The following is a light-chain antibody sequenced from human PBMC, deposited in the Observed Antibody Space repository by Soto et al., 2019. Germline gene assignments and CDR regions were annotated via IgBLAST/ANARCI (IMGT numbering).Light chain of an antibody. J-gene: IGLJ2*01. CDR1: SGSVSTTNY. Sequence: QTVVTQEPSFSVSPGRTVTLTCGLSSGSVSTTNYPSWYQQTPGQAPRTLIYNTNTRSSGVPDRFSGSILGNKAALTITGAQADDESDYYCVLYMGSGISVFGGGTKVTVL. CDR3: VLYMGSGISV. CDR2: NTN. V-gene: IGLV8-61*01.